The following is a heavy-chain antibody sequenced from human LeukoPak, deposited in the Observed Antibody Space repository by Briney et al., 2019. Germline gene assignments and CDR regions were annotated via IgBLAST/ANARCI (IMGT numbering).Heavy chain of an antibody. V-gene: IGHV4-59*01. D-gene: IGHD6-19*01. CDR1: AIGEFY. Sequence: SETLSLTCTVSAIGEFYWSWIRQPPGKGLEYIGYISYSGTTNYNPSLKSRVIISLNTSKNQFSLKLSSVTAADTAVYYCARVGGYSGTDVFDFWGQGTMVTVSS. CDR2: ISYSGTT. J-gene: IGHJ3*01. CDR3: ARVGGYSGTDVFDF.